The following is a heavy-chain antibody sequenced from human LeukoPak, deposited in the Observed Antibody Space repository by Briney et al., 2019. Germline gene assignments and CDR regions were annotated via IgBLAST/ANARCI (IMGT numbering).Heavy chain of an antibody. Sequence: GASVKVSCKASGYTFTSYDINWVRQATGQGLEWMGWMNPNSGNTGYAQKFQGGVTMTRNTSISTAYMELSSLRSEDTAVYYCARGGDSGRLRYYFDYWGQGTLVTVSS. CDR1: GYTFTSYD. J-gene: IGHJ4*02. D-gene: IGHD1-26*01. V-gene: IGHV1-8*01. CDR2: MNPNSGNT. CDR3: ARGGDSGRLRYYFDY.